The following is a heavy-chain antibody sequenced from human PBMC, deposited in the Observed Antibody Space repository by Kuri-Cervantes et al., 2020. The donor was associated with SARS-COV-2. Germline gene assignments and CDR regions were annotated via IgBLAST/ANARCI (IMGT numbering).Heavy chain of an antibody. CDR3: VRGGYSSGWYQRTNFDY. CDR2: INHSGST. V-gene: IGHV4-34*01. Sequence: SETLSLTCAVYGGSFSGYYWSWIRQPPGKGLEWIGEINHSGSTNYNPSLKSRVTISVDTSKNQFSLKLSSVTAADTAVYYCVRGGYSSGWYQRTNFDYWGQGTLVTVSS. CDR1: GGSFSGYY. D-gene: IGHD6-19*01. J-gene: IGHJ4*02.